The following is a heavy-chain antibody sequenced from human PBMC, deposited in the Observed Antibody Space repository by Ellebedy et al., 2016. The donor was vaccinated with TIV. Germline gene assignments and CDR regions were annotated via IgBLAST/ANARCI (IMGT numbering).Heavy chain of an antibody. V-gene: IGHV3-23*01. J-gene: IGHJ3*01. CDR2: ITERGGNT. D-gene: IGHD4-23*01. CDR1: GLTFSSHA. CDR3: ARDPVGVGPAFDV. Sequence: PGGSLRLSCAASGLTFSSHAMSWVRQAPGKGLEWVSSITERGGNTYYADSVKGRFTISRDNSKDTLFLQMSSLRAEDTAIYFCARDPVGVGPAFDVWGQGTMVTVSS.